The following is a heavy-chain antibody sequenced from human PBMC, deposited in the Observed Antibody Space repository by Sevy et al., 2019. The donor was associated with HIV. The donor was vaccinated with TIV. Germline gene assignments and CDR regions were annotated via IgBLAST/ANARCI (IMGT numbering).Heavy chain of an antibody. CDR1: GFTFSSYW. CDR2: INSDGSST. J-gene: IGHJ5*02. D-gene: IGHD3-22*01. Sequence: GGSLRLSCAASGFTFSSYWMHWVRQAPGKGLVWVSRINSDGSSTSYADSVKGRFTISRDNAKNTLYLQMNSLRAEDTAVYYCVRGYYDSSGWGGENWFDPWGQGTLVTVSS. CDR3: VRGYYDSSGWGGENWFDP. V-gene: IGHV3-74*01.